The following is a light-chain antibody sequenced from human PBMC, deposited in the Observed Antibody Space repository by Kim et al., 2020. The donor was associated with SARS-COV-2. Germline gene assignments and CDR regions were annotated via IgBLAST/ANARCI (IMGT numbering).Light chain of an antibody. V-gene: IGKV3-15*01. CDR3: HQHNDWPLT. J-gene: IGKJ4*01. CDR2: GIS. Sequence: VSQGERASLSCRASQSVGTHLAWYQQKPGQPPRLLISGISSRTTGTPARFSGSGSGTEFTLTITSLQSEDFAVYYCHQHNDWPLTFGGGTKVDIK. CDR1: QSVGTH.